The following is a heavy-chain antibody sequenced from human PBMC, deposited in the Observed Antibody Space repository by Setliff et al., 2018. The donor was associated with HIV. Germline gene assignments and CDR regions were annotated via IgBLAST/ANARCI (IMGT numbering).Heavy chain of an antibody. CDR2: ISSSSSTI. Sequence: GGSLRLSCAASGFTFSDYSMSWVRQAPGKGLEWVSYISSSSSTIYYADSVKGRFTIPRDNAKNSLYLQMNSLRAEDTAVYYCARRAYCSSTTCFDNWGQGTLVTVS. CDR3: ARRAYCSSTTCFDN. J-gene: IGHJ4*02. V-gene: IGHV3-48*01. D-gene: IGHD2-2*01. CDR1: GFTFSDYS.